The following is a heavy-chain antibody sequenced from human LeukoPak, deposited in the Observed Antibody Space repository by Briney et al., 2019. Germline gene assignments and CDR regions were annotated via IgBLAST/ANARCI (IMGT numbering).Heavy chain of an antibody. D-gene: IGHD2-2*01. Sequence: GGSLRLSCTASGFTFNNYNMNWVRQAPGKGLEWVSYITSTSSTIYYADSVKGRFTISRDNAKNSLYLQMNSLRAEDTAVYYCARGLGYCSSTSCYGASFDYWGQGTLVTVSS. CDR3: ARGLGYCSSTSCYGASFDY. V-gene: IGHV3-48*04. J-gene: IGHJ4*02. CDR1: GFTFNNYN. CDR2: ITSTSSTI.